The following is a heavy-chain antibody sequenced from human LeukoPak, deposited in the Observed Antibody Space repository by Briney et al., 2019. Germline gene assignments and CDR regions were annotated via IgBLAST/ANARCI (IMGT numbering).Heavy chain of an antibody. CDR1: GFTFSSYG. Sequence: GRSLRLSCAASGFTFSSYGMHWVRQAPGKGLEWVAIISYDGSYKQYADSVKGRFTITRDNSKNTLYLQMNSMRAEDTAVYCCAKSEVVVAAYYYYFGMDVSGHGNTLTVSS. CDR2: ISYDGSYK. V-gene: IGHV3-30*18. CDR3: AKSEVVVAAYYYYFGMDV. J-gene: IGHJ6*02. D-gene: IGHD2-15*01.